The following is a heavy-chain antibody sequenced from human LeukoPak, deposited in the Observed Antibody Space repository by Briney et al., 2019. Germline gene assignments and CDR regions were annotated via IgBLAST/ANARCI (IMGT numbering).Heavy chain of an antibody. J-gene: IGHJ3*02. Sequence: SETLSLTCTVSSGSINTSNYYWGWIRQPPGKGLEWIGNIFYRGGTYSPSLKSRVTISLDTSRNQFSLNLNSVTAADTAVYYCAKSNGYGLVDIWGQGTMVTVSS. CDR1: SGSINTSNYY. V-gene: IGHV4-39*07. D-gene: IGHD3-10*01. CDR2: IFYRGGT. CDR3: AKSNGYGLVDI.